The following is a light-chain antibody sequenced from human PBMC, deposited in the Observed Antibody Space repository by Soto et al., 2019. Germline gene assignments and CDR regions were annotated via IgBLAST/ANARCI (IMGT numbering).Light chain of an antibody. J-gene: IGKJ2*01. Sequence: DIQMTQSPSSLSASVRDTVTITCRESQSISVHVNWYQQKPGEVPKLLIYAASNLHSGVPSRFSGSGSETDFALTISSLQPEDFATYYCQQSYITPYTFGQGTRLEIK. V-gene: IGKV1-39*01. CDR3: QQSYITPYT. CDR2: AAS. CDR1: QSISVH.